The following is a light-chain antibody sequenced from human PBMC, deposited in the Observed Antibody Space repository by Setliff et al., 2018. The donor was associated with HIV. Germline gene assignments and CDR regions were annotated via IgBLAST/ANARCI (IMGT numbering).Light chain of an antibody. Sequence: QSALTQPASVSGSPGQSITISCTGTSSDVGSYNYVSWYQQHPGKAPKLVLYDVSNRPSGVSDRFSGSKSGNTASLTISGLRAEDEADYYCSSFTTSSTPVFGTGTKVTVL. V-gene: IGLV2-14*03. CDR1: SSDVGSYNY. CDR2: DVS. CDR3: SSFTTSSTPV. J-gene: IGLJ1*01.